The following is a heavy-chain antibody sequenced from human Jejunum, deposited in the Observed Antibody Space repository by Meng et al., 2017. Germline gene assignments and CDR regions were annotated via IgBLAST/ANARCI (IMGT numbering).Heavy chain of an antibody. D-gene: IGHD2-15*01. Sequence: GGSLRLSCAASGFTFINAWMTWVRQAPGMGLEWVGRIKSRTDGGTTDYGAPVTGRFTISRDDSKNTLYLQMNSLKTEDTAVYYCATNDLVAAASGILKIPWGQGNPV. CDR2: IKSRTDGGTT. V-gene: IGHV3-15*01. CDR1: GFTFINAW. CDR3: ATNDLVAAASGILKIP. J-gene: IGHJ4*01.